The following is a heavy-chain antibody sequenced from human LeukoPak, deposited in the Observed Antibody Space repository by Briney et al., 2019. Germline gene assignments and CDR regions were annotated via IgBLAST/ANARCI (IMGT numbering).Heavy chain of an antibody. J-gene: IGHJ4*02. D-gene: IGHD3-10*01. V-gene: IGHV4-4*07. CDR2: IYTSGST. CDR3: ARSYNSGSYYPFYFDF. Sequence: SETLSLTCTVSGGSISSYYWSWIRQPAGKGLEWIGRIYTSGSTSYNPSLKSRVTMSVDTSKNQPSLKLNSVTAADTAVYYCARSYNSGSYYPFYFDFWGQGALVTVSS. CDR1: GGSISSYY.